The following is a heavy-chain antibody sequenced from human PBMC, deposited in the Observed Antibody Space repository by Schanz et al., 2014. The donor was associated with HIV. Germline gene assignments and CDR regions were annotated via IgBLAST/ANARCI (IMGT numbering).Heavy chain of an antibody. Sequence: EVQLVESGGVVVQPGGSLRISCAASGFTFYDYTMHWVRQAPGKGLEWVSLITWDGGSTYYADSVKGRFTISRDNSKNSLYLQMNSLRTEDTALYYCAKQHDSYDNSGYPSTVEYYGMDVWGQGTTVTVSS. CDR2: ITWDGGST. CDR3: AKQHDSYDNSGYPSTVEYYGMDV. CDR1: GFTFYDYT. J-gene: IGHJ6*02. V-gene: IGHV3-43*01. D-gene: IGHD3-22*01.